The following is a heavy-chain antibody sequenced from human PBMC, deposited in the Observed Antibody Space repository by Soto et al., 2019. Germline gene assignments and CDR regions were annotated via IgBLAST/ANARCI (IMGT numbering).Heavy chain of an antibody. D-gene: IGHD4-17*01. CDR3: ARESTTVTTRRRGWFDP. CDR2: ISSSSSYI. Sequence: GGSLRLSCAASGFTFSSYSMNWVRQAPGKGLEWVSSISSSSSYIYYADSVKGRLTISRDNAKNSLYLQMNSLRAEDTAVYYCARESTTVTTRRRGWFDPWGQGTLVTVSS. CDR1: GFTFSSYS. V-gene: IGHV3-21*01. J-gene: IGHJ5*02.